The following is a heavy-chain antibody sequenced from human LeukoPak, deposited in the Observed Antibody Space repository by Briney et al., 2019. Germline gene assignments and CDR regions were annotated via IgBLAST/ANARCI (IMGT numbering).Heavy chain of an antibody. D-gene: IGHD3-16*01. V-gene: IGHV4-59*01. CDR3: ARAHMITSYYYYYYMDV. CDR1: GGSFSGYY. Sequence: KPSETLSLTCAVYGGSFSGYYWSWIRQPPGKGLEWIGYIYYSGSTNYNPSLKSRVTISVDTSKNQFSLKLSSVTAADTAVYYCARAHMITSYYYYYYMDVWGKGTTVTVSS. CDR2: IYYSGST. J-gene: IGHJ6*03.